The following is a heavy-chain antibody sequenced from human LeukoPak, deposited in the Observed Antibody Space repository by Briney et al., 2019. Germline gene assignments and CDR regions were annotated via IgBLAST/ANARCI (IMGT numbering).Heavy chain of an antibody. CDR2: ISSSGSTI. D-gene: IGHD3-22*01. CDR3: ARNYYYDSSGYYWPYNWFDP. V-gene: IGHV3-48*03. Sequence: PGGSLRLSCVASGFTFSSYEMNWVRQGPGKGLERVSYISSSGSTIHYADSVKGRFTISRDNAKNSLYLQMNSLRAEDTAVYYCARNYYYDSSGYYWPYNWFDPWGQGTLVTVSS. J-gene: IGHJ5*02. CDR1: GFTFSSYE.